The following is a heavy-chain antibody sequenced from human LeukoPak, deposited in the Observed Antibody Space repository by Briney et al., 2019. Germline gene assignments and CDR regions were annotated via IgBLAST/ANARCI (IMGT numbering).Heavy chain of an antibody. Sequence: PGGSLRLSCAASGFTFSSYAMSWVRQAPGKGLEWVAAISDSGYTTYYADFVKGRFTISRDNSKNTLILQVNGLRTEDTAMYSCARRAILWFDRWGLGPLVTVSS. J-gene: IGHJ5*02. CDR3: ARRAILWFDR. D-gene: IGHD3-9*01. CDR2: ISDSGYTT. CDR1: GFTFSSYA. V-gene: IGHV3-23*01.